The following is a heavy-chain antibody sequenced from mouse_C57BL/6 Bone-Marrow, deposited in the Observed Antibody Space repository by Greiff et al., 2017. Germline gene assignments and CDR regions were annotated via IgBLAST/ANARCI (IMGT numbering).Heavy chain of an antibody. CDR1: GYTFTDYY. CDR3: ASPRYPKGFAY. J-gene: IGHJ3*01. Sequence: VQLQQSGPELVKPGASVKISCKASGYTFTDYYMNWVKQSHGKSLEWIGDINPNNGGTSYNQKFKGKATLTVDKSSSTAYMELRSLTSEDSAVYYCASPRYPKGFAYWGQWTLVTVSA. D-gene: IGHD1-1*01. V-gene: IGHV1-26*01. CDR2: INPNNGGT.